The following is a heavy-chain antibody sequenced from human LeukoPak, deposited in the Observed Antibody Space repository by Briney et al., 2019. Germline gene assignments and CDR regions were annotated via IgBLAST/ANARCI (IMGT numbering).Heavy chain of an antibody. CDR1: GDSISRYY. CDR3: ARDVSGWYNWFDP. J-gene: IGHJ5*02. Sequence: SQTRSLAWTVSGDSISRYYGSWIRQPAGKGLGWIGHIYPNGSTNYSPSLKSRVTMSVDMSKNHFSLKLSSVTAADTAVYYCARDVSGWYNWFDPWGQGTLVTVSS. D-gene: IGHD6-19*01. CDR2: IYPNGST. V-gene: IGHV4-4*07.